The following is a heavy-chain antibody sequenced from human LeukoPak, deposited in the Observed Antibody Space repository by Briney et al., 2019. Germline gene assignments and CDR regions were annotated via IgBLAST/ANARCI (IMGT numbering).Heavy chain of an antibody. CDR3: ARRAGYEAVYYYMDV. CDR1: GGSISSYY. D-gene: IGHD2-15*01. Sequence: TSETLSLTCTVSGGSISSYYWSWIRQPPGKGLEWIGYIYYSGSTNYNPSLKSRVTISVDTSKNQFSLKLSSVTAADTAVYYCARRAGYEAVYYYMDVWGKGTTVTVSS. CDR2: IYYSGST. V-gene: IGHV4-59*01. J-gene: IGHJ6*03.